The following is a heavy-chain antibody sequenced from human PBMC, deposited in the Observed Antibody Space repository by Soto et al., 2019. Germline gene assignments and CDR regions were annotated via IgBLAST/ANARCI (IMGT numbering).Heavy chain of an antibody. J-gene: IGHJ4*02. CDR2: IYWDDDK. Sequence: QITLNESGPTLVKPTQTLTLTCTFSGFSLTTSGVGVGWIRQSPGKAPEWRARIYWDDDKRYSPSLKSRLTITKDTSKNQVVLTMANLDTADTATYYCAHRVLRTVFGLVTTTAIYFDFWGQGTPVAVSS. CDR1: GFSLTTSGVG. V-gene: IGHV2-5*02. D-gene: IGHD3-3*01. CDR3: AHRVLRTVFGLVTTTAIYFDF.